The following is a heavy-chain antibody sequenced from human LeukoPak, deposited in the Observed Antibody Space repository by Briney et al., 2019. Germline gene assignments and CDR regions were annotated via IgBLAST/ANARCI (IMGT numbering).Heavy chain of an antibody. CDR3: ARIMTAETTSDY. CDR1: GFTFSSYE. Sequence: GGSLRLSCAASGFTFSSYEMNWVRQGPGKGLEWVSYISSGGSNIYYADSVKGRSTISRDNAKNSLYLQMNSLRDEDTAVYYCARIMTAETTSDYWGQGTLVTVSS. J-gene: IGHJ4*02. CDR2: ISSGGSNI. D-gene: IGHD4-17*01. V-gene: IGHV3-48*03.